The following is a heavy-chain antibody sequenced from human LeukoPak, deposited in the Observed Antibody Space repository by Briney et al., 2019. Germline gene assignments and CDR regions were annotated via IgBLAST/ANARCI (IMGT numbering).Heavy chain of an antibody. Sequence: SGGSLRLSCAASGFTFSDYYMSWIRQAPGKGLEWVSYISSSSSYTNYADSVKGRFTISRDNAKNSLYLQMNSLRAEDTAVYYCAKESQPVLLWFGELIGGDYFDYWGQGTLVTVSS. J-gene: IGHJ4*02. CDR3: AKESQPVLLWFGELIGGDYFDY. D-gene: IGHD3-10*01. CDR1: GFTFSDYY. CDR2: ISSSSSYT. V-gene: IGHV3-11*05.